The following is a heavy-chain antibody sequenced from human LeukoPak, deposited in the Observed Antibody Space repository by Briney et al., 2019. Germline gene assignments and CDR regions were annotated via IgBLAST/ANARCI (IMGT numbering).Heavy chain of an antibody. CDR3: ARVHYYYDSSGYQNWFDP. CDR1: GYTFTSYA. J-gene: IGHJ5*02. CDR2: INTNTGNP. D-gene: IGHD3-22*01. V-gene: IGHV7-4-1*02. Sequence: GASVKVSCKASGYTFTSYAMNWVRQAPGQGLEWMGWINTNTGNPTYAQGFTGRFVFSLDTSVSTAYLQISSLKAEDTAVYYCARVHYYYDSSGYQNWFDPWGQGTLVTVSS.